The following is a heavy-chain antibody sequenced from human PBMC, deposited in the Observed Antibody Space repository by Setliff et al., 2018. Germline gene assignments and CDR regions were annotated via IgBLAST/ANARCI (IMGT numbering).Heavy chain of an antibody. Sequence: ASVKVSCKVSGYTFTELSRHWVRQAPGKGLEWVGGVDPEDGETIYAQKFQGRVTMTEDTSTDTAYMELSRLTSEDTAVYYCVLSGTYYSNYFDPWGQGTLVTVSS. D-gene: IGHD3-10*01. CDR1: GYTFTELS. CDR3: VLSGTYYSNYFDP. CDR2: VDPEDGET. J-gene: IGHJ5*02. V-gene: IGHV1-24*01.